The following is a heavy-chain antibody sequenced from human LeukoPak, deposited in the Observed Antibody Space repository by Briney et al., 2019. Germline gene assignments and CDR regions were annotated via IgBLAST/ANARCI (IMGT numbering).Heavy chain of an antibody. CDR1: GGTFSSYA. D-gene: IGHD3-3*01. CDR2: IIPIFGTV. J-gene: IGHJ6*02. CDR3: ARSRDFWSGYSHNYYGMDV. Sequence: SVKVSCKASGGTFSSYAISWVRQAPGQGLEWMGGIIPIFGTVNYAQKFQGRVTITADESTSTAYMELSSLRSEDTAVYYCARSRDFWSGYSHNYYGMDVWGQGTTVTVSS. V-gene: IGHV1-69*01.